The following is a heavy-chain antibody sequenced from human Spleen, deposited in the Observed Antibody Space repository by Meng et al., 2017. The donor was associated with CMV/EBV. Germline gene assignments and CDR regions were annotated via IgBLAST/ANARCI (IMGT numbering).Heavy chain of an antibody. CDR2: IYYSGST. CDR3: ARSKIFGAVPQDY. CDR1: GGSVNRGSYY. J-gene: IGHJ4*02. Sequence: VSGGSVNRGSYYWSWLRQPPGHGLEWIGYIYYSGSTNYTPSLKSLVSISVDTSKNQFSLKLSSVTAADTAVYYCARSKIFGAVPQDYWGQGTLVTVSS. V-gene: IGHV4-61*01. D-gene: IGHD3-3*01.